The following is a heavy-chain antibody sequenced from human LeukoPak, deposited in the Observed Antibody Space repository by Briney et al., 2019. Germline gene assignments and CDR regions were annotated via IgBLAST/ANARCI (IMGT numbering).Heavy chain of an antibody. J-gene: IGHJ6*03. CDR1: GGSFSGYY. Sequence: SETLSLTCAVYGGSFSGYYWSWIRQPPGKGLEWIGEINHSGSTNYNPSLKSRVTISVDTSKNQFSLKLSSVTAADTAVYYCARDYGDYYNYYYYYYMDVWGKGTTVTISS. V-gene: IGHV4-34*01. CDR3: ARDYGDYYNYYYYYYMDV. CDR2: INHSGST. D-gene: IGHD4-17*01.